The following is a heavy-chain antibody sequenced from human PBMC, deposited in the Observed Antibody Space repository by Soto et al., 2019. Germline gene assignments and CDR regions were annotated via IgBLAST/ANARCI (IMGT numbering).Heavy chain of an antibody. CDR1: GYTFTSHD. V-gene: IGHV1-18*01. Sequence: QVQLVQSGAELKKTGASVKIYCHASGYTFTSHDISWVRQAPVQGLEWMGTISAYYGNTNYVEKLTGRVHMTTDTATGTAYMERTSLSCEDTAVYYCARDQDDFTVYTCYSYGCFQHWGQGALDIVSS. J-gene: IGHJ1*01. CDR2: ISAYYGNT. CDR3: ARDQDDFTVYTCYSYGCFQH. D-gene: IGHD2-15*01.